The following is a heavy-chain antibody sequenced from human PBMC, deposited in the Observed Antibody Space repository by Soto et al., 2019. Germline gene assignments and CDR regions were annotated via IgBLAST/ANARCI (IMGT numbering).Heavy chain of an antibody. Sequence: SETLSLTCTVSGGSISSYYWSWIRQPPGKGLEWIGYIYYSGSTNYNPSLKSRVTISVDTSKNQFSLILTSVTAADTAVYYCARVPKKYYDLFGGSYYFDYWGQGTPVTVSS. CDR2: IYYSGST. CDR3: ARVPKKYYDLFGGSYYFDY. CDR1: GGSISSYY. D-gene: IGHD3-9*01. J-gene: IGHJ4*02. V-gene: IGHV4-59*12.